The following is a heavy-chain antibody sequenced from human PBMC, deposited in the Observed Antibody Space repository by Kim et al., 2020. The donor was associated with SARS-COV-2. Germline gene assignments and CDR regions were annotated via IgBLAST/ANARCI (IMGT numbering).Heavy chain of an antibody. J-gene: IGHJ4*02. V-gene: IGHV3-74*01. CDR2: IKNDGTIT. CDR1: FSGYW. CDR3: VRGGLPGGLDS. D-gene: IGHD2-15*01. Sequence: GGSLRLSCAASFSGYWMHGVRQAPGKGVVWVSQIKNDGTITAYADSVKGQFTISRDNAKNTLFLQMNRLRADDPAVYYCVRGGLPGGLDSWGQGTLVTVSS.